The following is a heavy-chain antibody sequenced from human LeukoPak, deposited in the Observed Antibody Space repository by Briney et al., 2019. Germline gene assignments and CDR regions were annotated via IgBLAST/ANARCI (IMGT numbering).Heavy chain of an antibody. J-gene: IGHJ6*02. D-gene: IGHD6-19*01. CDR3: AKGSPSQWLVTNYYYGMDV. CDR2: ISGSGGST. Sequence: GGSLRLSCADSGFTFSSYAMSWVRQAPGKGLEWVSAISGSGGSTYYADSVKGRFTISRDNSKNTLYLQMNSLRAEDTAVYYCAKGSPSQWLVTNYYYGMDVWGQGTTVTVSS. V-gene: IGHV3-23*01. CDR1: GFTFSSYA.